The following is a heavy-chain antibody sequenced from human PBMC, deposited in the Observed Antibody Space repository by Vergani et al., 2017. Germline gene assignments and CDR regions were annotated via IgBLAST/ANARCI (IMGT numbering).Heavy chain of an antibody. D-gene: IGHD2-15*01. J-gene: IGHJ4*02. CDR3: AKTSWAYCSGVSCYPFDY. V-gene: IGHV3-23*01. Sequence: EVQLLESGGGLVQPGGSLRLSCAASGFTFNNYAMAWVRQAPGKGLEWVSTISGSGGSTYYADSVKGRFTISRDNSKNTLYLQMNSLRAEDTAVYYCAKTSWAYCSGVSCYPFDYWGQGTLVTVSS. CDR1: GFTFNNYA. CDR2: ISGSGGST.